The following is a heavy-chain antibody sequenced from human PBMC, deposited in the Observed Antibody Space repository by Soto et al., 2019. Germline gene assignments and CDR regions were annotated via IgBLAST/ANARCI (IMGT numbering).Heavy chain of an antibody. Sequence: QMTLKEXXXXXXXPTQTLTLTXSFSGXSXSTSGVXXXXXXXXPGKALGWLALIYWSGDEHYRPSLKSRLTITKATSKNQVVLIMTDMDPVDTATYYCARGLATLPVFAFDVWGQGTTVTVSS. CDR2: IYWSGDE. CDR3: ARGLATLPVFAFDV. CDR1: GXSXSTSGVX. D-gene: IGHD6-6*01. V-gene: IGHV2-5*01. J-gene: IGHJ3*01.